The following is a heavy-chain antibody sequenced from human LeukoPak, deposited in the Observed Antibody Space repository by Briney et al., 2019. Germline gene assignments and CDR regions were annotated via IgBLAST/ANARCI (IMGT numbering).Heavy chain of an antibody. V-gene: IGHV4-59*01. J-gene: IGHJ4*02. Sequence: PSETLSLTCTVSGGSISSYYWSWIRQPPGKGLEWIGYIYYSGSINYNPSLKSRVTISVDTSKNQFSLKLSSVTAADTAVYYCARVTEDSYYYDSSGYYYYFDYWGQGTLVTVSS. CDR3: ARVTEDSYYYDSSGYYYYFDY. CDR1: GGSISSYY. CDR2: IYYSGSI. D-gene: IGHD3-22*01.